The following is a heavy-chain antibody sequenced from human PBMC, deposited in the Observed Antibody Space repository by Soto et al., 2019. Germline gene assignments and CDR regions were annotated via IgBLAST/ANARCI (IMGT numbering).Heavy chain of an antibody. CDR3: ARNGGGRVNAFDM. CDR1: GFIFSSYD. V-gene: IGHV3-13*01. D-gene: IGHD2-21*01. Sequence: EVQLVESGGGLVQPGGSLRLSCAASGFIFSSYDMHWVRQGTGKGLEWVSGISTAGDTEYRGSVRGRVTIYRENAKNTLYLKVNSLGAEYRAVYDCARNGGGRVNAFDMWGQGTMVTVSS. J-gene: IGHJ3*02. CDR2: ISTAGDT.